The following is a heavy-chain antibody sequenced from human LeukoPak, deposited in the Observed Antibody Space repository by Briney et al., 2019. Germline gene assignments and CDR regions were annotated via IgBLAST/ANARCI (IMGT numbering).Heavy chain of an antibody. CDR1: GLTFSIYA. CDR2: ISGSGGST. V-gene: IGHV3-23*01. CDR3: AKAAFYSYGYFDC. Sequence: PGGSLRLSCAASGLTFSIYAMSWVRQAPGKGLEWVSGISGSGGSTYYADSVKGRFTISRDNSKNTLYLQMNSLRAEDTAVYYCAKAAFYSYGYFDCWGQGTLVTVSS. J-gene: IGHJ4*02. D-gene: IGHD5-18*01.